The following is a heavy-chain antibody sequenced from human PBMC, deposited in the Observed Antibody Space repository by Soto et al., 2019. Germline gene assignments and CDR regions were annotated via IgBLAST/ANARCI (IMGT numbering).Heavy chain of an antibody. D-gene: IGHD3-16*02. V-gene: IGHV3-48*03. CDR3: ARGNSPVNVY. J-gene: IGHJ4*02. CDR2: ITSTGSTV. Sequence: GGSLRLSCAASGFTFSSYEMNWVRQAPGKGLEWVSYITSTGSTVYYADSVKGRFTISRDNAKNSLYLQMNSLRAEDTAVYYCARGNSPVNVYWGQGTLVTVSS. CDR1: GFTFSSYE.